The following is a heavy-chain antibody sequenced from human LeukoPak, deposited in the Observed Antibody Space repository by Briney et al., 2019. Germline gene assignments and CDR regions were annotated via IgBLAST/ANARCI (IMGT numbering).Heavy chain of an antibody. D-gene: IGHD2-2*01. CDR2: IYSGGST. CDR3: ARDRRCSSTSCYDY. CDR1: GFTFSSNY. V-gene: IGHV3-66*02. Sequence: GGSLRLSCAASGFTFSSNYMSWVRQAPGKGLEWVSVIYSGGSTYYADSVKGRFTISRDNYKNTLYLQMNSLRAEDTAVYYCARDRRCSSTSCYDYWGQGTLVTVSS. J-gene: IGHJ4*02.